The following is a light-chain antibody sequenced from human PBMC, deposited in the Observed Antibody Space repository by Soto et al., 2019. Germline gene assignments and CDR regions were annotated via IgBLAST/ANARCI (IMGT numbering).Light chain of an antibody. V-gene: IGKV3-20*01. CDR1: QGVSSSY. J-gene: IGKJ1*01. Sequence: EIVLPQSPGTLSLSPGERATLSCRASQGVSSSYLAWYQQKPGQAPRLLIYGASSRATGIPDRFSGGGSGTDFTLTISRLEPEDFAVYYCQQYGSSLRTFGQGTKVDIK. CDR3: QQYGSSLRT. CDR2: GAS.